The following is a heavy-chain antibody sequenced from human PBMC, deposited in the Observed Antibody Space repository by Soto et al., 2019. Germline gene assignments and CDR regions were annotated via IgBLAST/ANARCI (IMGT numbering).Heavy chain of an antibody. Sequence: QVQLVQSGAEVKKPGSSVKVSCKASGGTFSSYAISWVRQAPGQGLEWMGGIIPIFGTANYAQKFQGSVTITADESTSTAYMELRSLRSEDTAVYYCALHTAGAAAGTWWFDPWGQGTLVTVSS. CDR2: IIPIFGTA. V-gene: IGHV1-69*12. CDR1: GGTFSSYA. D-gene: IGHD6-13*01. CDR3: ALHTAGAAAGTWWFDP. J-gene: IGHJ5*02.